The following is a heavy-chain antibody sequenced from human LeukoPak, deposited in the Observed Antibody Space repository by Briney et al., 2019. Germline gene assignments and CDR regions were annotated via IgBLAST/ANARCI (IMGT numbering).Heavy chain of an antibody. Sequence: PSETLSLTCIVSGGSIGSSGFYWGWIRQPPGKGLEWIGSIYYPESTHYNPSLESRVTISVDTSKYQVSLTLSSVTATDTAVYYCVRHVSSGWDYYNGLDVWGQGTTVTVSS. CDR2: IYYPEST. CDR1: GGSIGSSGFY. J-gene: IGHJ6*02. V-gene: IGHV4-39*01. D-gene: IGHD6-19*01. CDR3: VRHVSSGWDYYNGLDV.